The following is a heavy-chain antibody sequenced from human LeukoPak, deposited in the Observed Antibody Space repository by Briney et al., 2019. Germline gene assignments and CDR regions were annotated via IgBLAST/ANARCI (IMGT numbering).Heavy chain of an antibody. CDR1: GVTFSSYW. V-gene: IGHV3-7*01. J-gene: IGHJ4*02. CDR3: ARDNYYGSGSYPPLDY. CDR2: IKQDGSEK. D-gene: IGHD3-10*01. Sequence: GGSLRLSCAVSGVTFSSYWMSWVRQAPGKGLEWVANIKQDGSEKYYVDSVKGRFTISRDNAKNSLYLRMNSLRGEDTAVYYCARDNYYGSGSYPPLDYWGQGTLVTVSS.